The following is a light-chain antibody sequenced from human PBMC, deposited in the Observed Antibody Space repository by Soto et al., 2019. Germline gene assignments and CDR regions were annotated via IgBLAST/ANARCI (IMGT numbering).Light chain of an antibody. CDR2: GAS. V-gene: IGKV3-20*01. CDR1: QSVSSNF. Sequence: EIVLTQSPGTLSLSPGERATLSCRASQSVSSNFLAWYQQKPGQAPRLLIYGASSRATGIPDRFSGSGSGTDFTLTISRLEPEDFAVYYCQQYGSSQTVGQGTKLEIK. J-gene: IGKJ2*01. CDR3: QQYGSSQT.